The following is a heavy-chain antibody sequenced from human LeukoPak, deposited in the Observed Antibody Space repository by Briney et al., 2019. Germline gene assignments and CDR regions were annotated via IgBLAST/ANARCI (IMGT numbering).Heavy chain of an antibody. D-gene: IGHD6-6*01. CDR2: IYYSGST. Sequence: PSETLSLTCTVSGGSISSYYWSWIRQPPGKGLEWIGYIYYSGSTNYNPSLKSRVTISVDTSKNLFSLKLSSVTAADTAVYYCAREGLGFDYWGQGTLVTVSS. V-gene: IGHV4-59*01. J-gene: IGHJ4*02. CDR3: AREGLGFDY. CDR1: GGSISSYY.